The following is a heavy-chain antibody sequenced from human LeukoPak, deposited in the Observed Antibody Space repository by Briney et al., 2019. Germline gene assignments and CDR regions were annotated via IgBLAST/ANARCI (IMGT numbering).Heavy chain of an antibody. CDR1: GFTFSSYG. D-gene: IGHD3-3*01. J-gene: IGHJ5*02. Sequence: GGSLRLSCAASGFTFSSYGMYWVRQAPGKGLEWVAFIRYDGSNKYYADSVKGRFTISRDNSKNTLYLQMNSLRAEDTAVYYCAKDHAYRSWAIWWFDPWGQGTLVTVSS. V-gene: IGHV3-30*02. CDR2: IRYDGSNK. CDR3: AKDHAYRSWAIWWFDP.